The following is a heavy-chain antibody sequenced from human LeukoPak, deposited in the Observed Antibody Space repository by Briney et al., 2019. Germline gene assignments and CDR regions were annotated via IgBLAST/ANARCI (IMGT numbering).Heavy chain of an antibody. Sequence: SETLSLTCAVYGGSFSDYYWSWIRQPPGKGLEWIGEINHSGSSNYNPSLQSRVTMSVDTSKKQLSLKVTSVTAVDTAVYYCARSRYYDSSGSYSVFDYYFYMDVWGKGTTVTVSS. J-gene: IGHJ6*03. CDR1: GGSFSDYY. CDR3: ARSRYYDSSGSYSVFDYYFYMDV. D-gene: IGHD3-22*01. CDR2: INHSGSS. V-gene: IGHV4-34*01.